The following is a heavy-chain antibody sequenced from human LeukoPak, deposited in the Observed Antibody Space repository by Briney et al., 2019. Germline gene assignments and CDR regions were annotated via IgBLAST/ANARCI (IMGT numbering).Heavy chain of an antibody. CDR1: GFTFSSYW. J-gene: IGHJ5*02. CDR3: ARGYNWFDP. Sequence: GGSLRLSCAASGFTFSSYWVNWVRQAPGKGLEWVANIKQDGSEKYYVDSVKGRFTISRDNAKNSLSVQMNSLRAEDTAVYYCARGYNWFDPWGQGTLVTVSS. V-gene: IGHV3-7*01. CDR2: IKQDGSEK.